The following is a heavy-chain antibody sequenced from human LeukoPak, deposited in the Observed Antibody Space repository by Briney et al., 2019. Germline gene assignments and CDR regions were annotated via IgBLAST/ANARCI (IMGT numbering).Heavy chain of an antibody. CDR3: ARVGKDSGYDWLYYFDY. D-gene: IGHD5-12*01. CDR1: GFTFSSYA. V-gene: IGHV3-30*04. CDR2: ISYDGSNK. J-gene: IGHJ4*02. Sequence: GRSLRLSCAASGFTFSSYAMHWVRQAPGKGLEWVAVISYDGSNKYYADSVKGRFTIPRDNSKNPLYLQMNSLRAEDTAVYYCARVGKDSGYDWLYYFDYWGQGTLVTVSS.